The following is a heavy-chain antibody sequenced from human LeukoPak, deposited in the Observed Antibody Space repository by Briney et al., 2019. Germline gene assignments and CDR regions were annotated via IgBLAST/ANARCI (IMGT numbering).Heavy chain of an antibody. J-gene: IGHJ4*02. CDR2: IYPGDSDDT. V-gene: IGHV5-51*01. CDR3: ARLLGPNRALDY. CDR1: GYCFTSYW. Sequence: GESLRISCKGSGYCFTSYWIGWVRRMPGKGLDWMGIIYPGDSDDTTYSPSFQGLVTFSADNSISTAYLQWSSLQALDTAIYYCARLLGPNRALDYWGQGTLVTVSS.